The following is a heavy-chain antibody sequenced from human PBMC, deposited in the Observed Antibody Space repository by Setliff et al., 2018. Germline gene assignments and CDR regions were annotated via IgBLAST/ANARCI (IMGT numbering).Heavy chain of an antibody. D-gene: IGHD3-22*01. CDR2: INPSSGRT. Sequence: ASVKVSCKASGYTFTSHYMDWVRQAPGLGLEWMGTINPSSGRTSYAQKFQGRVTMTRDTSTSTVYMELCSLRSEDTAVYYGSRDVCPYHYEGGLDIWGQGTMVTVSS. CDR3: SRDVCPYHYEGGLDI. J-gene: IGHJ3*02. CDR1: GYTFTSHY. V-gene: IGHV1-46*01.